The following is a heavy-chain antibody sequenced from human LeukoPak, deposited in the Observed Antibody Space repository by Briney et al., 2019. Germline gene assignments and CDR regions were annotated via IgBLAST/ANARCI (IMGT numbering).Heavy chain of an antibody. Sequence: GGSLRLSCAASGFTFSSYAMSWVRQAPGKGLEWISTISGAAFTTYYADSVKGRFTVSRDYSKNTLYLQMNTLRAEDTAVYYCAKERTVAVAGATAAFDIWGQGTMVTVSS. V-gene: IGHV3-23*01. CDR3: AKERTVAVAGATAAFDI. CDR2: ISGAAFTT. CDR1: GFTFSSYA. D-gene: IGHD6-19*01. J-gene: IGHJ3*02.